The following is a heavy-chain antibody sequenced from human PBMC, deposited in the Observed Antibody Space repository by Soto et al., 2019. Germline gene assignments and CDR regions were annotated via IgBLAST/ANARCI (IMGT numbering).Heavy chain of an antibody. D-gene: IGHD3-22*01. J-gene: IGHJ4*02. V-gene: IGHV1-69*01. CDR2: IIPIFGTA. CDR1: GGTLSRYS. CDR3: AGGKRDYYDSSGHPFDY. Sequence: SVEGSRQASGGTLSRYSIRWVRQAPGQALEWMGGIIPIFGTANYAQKFQGRVTITADESTSTAYMELSSLRSEDTAVYYCAGGKRDYYDSSGHPFDYWGQGTLVTVSS.